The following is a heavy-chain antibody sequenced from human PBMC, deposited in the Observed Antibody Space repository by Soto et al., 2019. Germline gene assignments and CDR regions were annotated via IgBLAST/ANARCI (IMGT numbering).Heavy chain of an antibody. CDR3: ATASRYSSSWGHAKHYYYGMDV. D-gene: IGHD6-13*01. J-gene: IGHJ6*02. V-gene: IGHV1-24*01. CDR2: FDPEDGET. CDR1: GYTLTELS. Sequence: ASVKVSCKVSGYTLTELSMHWVRQAPGKGLEWMGGFDPEDGETIYAQKFQGRVTMTEDTSTDTAYMELSSLRSEDTAVYYCATASRYSSSWGHAKHYYYGMDVWGQGTTVTVSS.